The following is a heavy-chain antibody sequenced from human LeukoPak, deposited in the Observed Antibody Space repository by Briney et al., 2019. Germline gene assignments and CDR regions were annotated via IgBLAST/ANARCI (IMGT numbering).Heavy chain of an antibody. V-gene: IGHV3-48*03. CDR3: ARAGTTSSSILYYYYYMDV. CDR1: GFTFSSYE. CDR2: ISSSGSTI. D-gene: IGHD1-1*01. Sequence: GGSLRLSCAASGFTFSSYEMNWVRQAPGKGLEWVSYISSSGSTIYYADSVRGRFTISRDNAKNSLYLQMDSLRAEDTAVYYCARAGTTSSSILYYYYYMDVWVKGTTVTISS. J-gene: IGHJ6*03.